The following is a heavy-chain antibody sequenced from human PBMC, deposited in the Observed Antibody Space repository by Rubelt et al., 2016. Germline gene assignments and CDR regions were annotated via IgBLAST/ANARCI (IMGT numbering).Heavy chain of an antibody. CDR2: LDWDDDK. J-gene: IGHJ4*02. Sequence: QVTLRESGPALVKPTQTLTLTCTFSGFSLTTSGMCVSWIRQFPGKSLAWLARLDWDDDKFYSTSLQTRLTISTDTSKNQVVRTMTNMDPVDTATDYCARTKKFRESTRYYFDYWGQGTLVTVSS. CDR1: GFSLTTSGMC. D-gene: IGHD3-10*01. V-gene: IGHV2-70*17. CDR3: ARTKKFRESTRYYFDY.